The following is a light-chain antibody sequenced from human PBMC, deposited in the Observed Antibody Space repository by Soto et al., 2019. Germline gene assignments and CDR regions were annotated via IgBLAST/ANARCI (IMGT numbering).Light chain of an antibody. Sequence: DVVITHSRLSLSATLGQPASISCRCSQGLVYGDGNTYLNWFHQRPGHSPRRLIYKVSVRDSGVPDRFSGSGSGTDFTLRISRVEAEDVGIYYCMQPTHWPPTLGQGTKVDIK. CDR1: QGLVYGDGNTY. CDR3: MQPTHWPPT. CDR2: KVS. J-gene: IGKJ1*01. V-gene: IGKV2-30*01.